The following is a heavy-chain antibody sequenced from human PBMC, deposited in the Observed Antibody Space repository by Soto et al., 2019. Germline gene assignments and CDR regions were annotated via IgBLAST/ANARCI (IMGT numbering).Heavy chain of an antibody. J-gene: IGHJ4*02. Sequence: ESGGGVVPPGTSLRLSCVASGFTFSNFAMHWVRQAPGKGLEWVAVIWYDGSIKYYADPVKGRLTISRDNSKNTLYLQMNSLRVEDMAVYYCARHSTNGYSDYWGQGTLVTVSS. D-gene: IGHD1-1*01. CDR3: ARHSTNGYSDY. V-gene: IGHV3-33*01. CDR2: IWYDGSIK. CDR1: GFTFSNFA.